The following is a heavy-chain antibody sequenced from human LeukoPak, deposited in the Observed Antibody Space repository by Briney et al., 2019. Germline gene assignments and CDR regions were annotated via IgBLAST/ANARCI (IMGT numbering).Heavy chain of an antibody. Sequence: SQTLSLTCTVSGGSISSGDYYWSWIRHPPGKGLEWIGYIYYSGSTNYNPSLKSRVTISVDTSKNQFSLKLSSVTAADTAVYYCARGGGYSYGSGSFDYWGQGTLVTVSS. CDR2: IYYSGST. CDR1: GGSISSGDYY. D-gene: IGHD5-18*01. CDR3: ARGGGYSYGSGSFDY. V-gene: IGHV4-61*08. J-gene: IGHJ4*02.